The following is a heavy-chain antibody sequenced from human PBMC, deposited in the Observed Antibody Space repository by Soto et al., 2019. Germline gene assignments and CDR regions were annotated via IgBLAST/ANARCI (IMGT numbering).Heavy chain of an antibody. J-gene: IGHJ6*03. CDR1: GFTFSSYT. CDR3: AKATRGWDSSGNYYYYMDV. D-gene: IGHD6-19*01. Sequence: ESGGGLVQPGGSLRLSCAASGFTFSSYTMSWVRQAPGKGLEWVSFISGSVGSTYYADSVKGRFTISRDNSKNTLYLQMNSLRAEDTAVYYCAKATRGWDSSGNYYYYMDVWGKGTTVTASS. V-gene: IGHV3-23*01. CDR2: ISGSVGST.